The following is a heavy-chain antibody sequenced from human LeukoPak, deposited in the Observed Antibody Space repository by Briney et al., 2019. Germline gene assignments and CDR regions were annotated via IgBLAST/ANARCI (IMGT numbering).Heavy chain of an antibody. CDR2: IYHSGST. CDR1: GYSISSGYY. D-gene: IGHD6-19*01. CDR3: ARGIAVGN. V-gene: IGHV4-38-2*02. J-gene: IGHJ4*02. Sequence: SETLSLTCTVSGYSISSGYYWGWIRQPPGKGLEWIGSIYHSGSTYYNPSLKSRVTISVDTSKNQFSLKLSSVTDADTAVYYCARGIAVGNWGQGTLVTVSS.